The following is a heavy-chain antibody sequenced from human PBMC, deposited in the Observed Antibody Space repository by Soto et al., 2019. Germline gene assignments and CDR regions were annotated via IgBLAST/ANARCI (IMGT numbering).Heavy chain of an antibody. CDR2: ISYDGINN. J-gene: IGHJ6*02. CDR3: ARERSGDFWTGAHNFYYYGMDL. CDR1: GFSFNNNA. V-gene: IGHV3-30-3*01. Sequence: VGSLRLSCAASGFSFNNNALHWVRQAPGKGLEWVAIISYDGINNFYADSVRGRFTVSRDNSKNTLYLHLNSLKIEDTAVYFCARERSGDFWTGAHNFYYYGMDLWGQGTTVTVSS. D-gene: IGHD3-3*01.